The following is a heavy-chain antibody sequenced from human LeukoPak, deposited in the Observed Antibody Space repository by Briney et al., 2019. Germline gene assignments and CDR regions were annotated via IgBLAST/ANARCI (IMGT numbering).Heavy chain of an antibody. D-gene: IGHD2-8*01. V-gene: IGHV4-34*01. CDR3: ARGGILYRRFDY. J-gene: IGHJ4*02. CDR1: GGSFSGYY. Sequence: PSETLSLTCAVYGGSFSGYYWSWIRQPPGKGLEWIGEINHSGSTNYNPSLKSRVTISVDTSKNQFSLKLSSVTAADTAVYYCARGGILYRRFDYWGQGTLVTVSS. CDR2: INHSGST.